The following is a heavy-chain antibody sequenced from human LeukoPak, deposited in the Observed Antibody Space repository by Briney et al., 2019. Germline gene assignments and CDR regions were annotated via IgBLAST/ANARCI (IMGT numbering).Heavy chain of an antibody. V-gene: IGHV4-4*07. CDR1: GGSFSGYY. CDR3: ARDWEAYYGSGSYQPPGYYGMDV. CDR2: IYTSGST. D-gene: IGHD3-10*01. J-gene: IGHJ6*02. Sequence: KPSETLSLTCAVYGGSFSGYYWSWIRQPAGKGLEWIGRIYTSGSTNSNPSLKSRVTMSVDTSKNQFSLKLSSVTAADSAVYYCARDWEAYYGSGSYQPPGYYGMDVWGQGTTVTVSS.